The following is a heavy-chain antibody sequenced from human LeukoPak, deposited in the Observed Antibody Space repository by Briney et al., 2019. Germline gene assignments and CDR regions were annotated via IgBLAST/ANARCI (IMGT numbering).Heavy chain of an antibody. CDR3: ARGRKVVVRNYYYYMDV. V-gene: IGHV4-39*01. CDR1: GGSISSSRDY. J-gene: IGHJ6*03. CDR2: IYYSGST. Sequence: PSETLSLTCIVSGGSISSSRDYWAWIRQPPGKGLEWIANIYYSGSTYYSPSLKSRVTISVDTSKNQFSLKLSSVTAADTAVYYCARGRKVVVRNYYYYMDVWGKGTTVTISS. D-gene: IGHD3-22*01.